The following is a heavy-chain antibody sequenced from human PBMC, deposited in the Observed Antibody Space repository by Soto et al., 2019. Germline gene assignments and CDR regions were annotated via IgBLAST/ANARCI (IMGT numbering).Heavy chain of an antibody. V-gene: IGHV1-18*01. CDR2: ISAYNGNT. D-gene: IGHD3-22*01. J-gene: IGHJ4*02. CDR3: ARVIDGYYDSSGYDY. Sequence: ASVKVSCKASGYTFTSYGISWVRQAPGQGLEWMGWISAYNGNTNYAQKLQGRVTMTTDTSTSTAYMELRSLRSDDTAVYYCARVIDGYYDSSGYDYWGQGTLVTVSS. CDR1: GYTFTSYG.